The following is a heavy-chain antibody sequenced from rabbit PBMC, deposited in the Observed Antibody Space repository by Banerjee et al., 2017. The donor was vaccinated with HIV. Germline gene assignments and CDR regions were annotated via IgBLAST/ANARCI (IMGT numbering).Heavy chain of an antibody. J-gene: IGHJ3*01. CDR2: ISGSGGDT. D-gene: IGHD4-1*01. V-gene: IGHV1S40*01. CDR3: ARVDSSTSGWDL. Sequence: QSLEESGGGLVKPGASLTLTCTASGFSFSGCWMCWVRQAPGKGLELIACISGSGGDTYYATWAKGRFTISKTSSTTVTLQMTSLTAADTATYFCARVDSSTSGWDLWGQGTLVTVS. CDR1: GFSFSGCW.